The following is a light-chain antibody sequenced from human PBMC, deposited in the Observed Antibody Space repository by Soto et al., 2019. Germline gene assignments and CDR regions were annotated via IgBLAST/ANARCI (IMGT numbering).Light chain of an antibody. V-gene: IGKV1-5*01. J-gene: IGKJ1*01. CDR1: QSISSW. CDR2: DAS. CDR3: QPYTSYPVT. Sequence: DIQMTQSPSTLSASVGDRVTITCRASQSISSWLAWYQQKPGKAPKVLIYDASRLESGVPSRFSGSGSGTEFTLTISSLQPDDFATYYCQPYTSYPVTSGQGTKVQIK.